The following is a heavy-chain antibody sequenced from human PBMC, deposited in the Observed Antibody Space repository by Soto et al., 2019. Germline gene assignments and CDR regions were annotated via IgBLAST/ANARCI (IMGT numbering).Heavy chain of an antibody. CDR2: INPNSGGT. CDR3: TRDLLRIVVVPAAIAYYYYGMDV. J-gene: IGHJ6*02. Sequence: GASVKVSCKASGYTFTGYYMHWVRQAPGQGLEWMGWINPNSGGTNYAQKFQGRVTMTRDTSISTAYMELSRLRSDDTAVYYCTRDLLRIVVVPAAIAYYYYGMDVWGQGTTVTVSS. CDR1: GYTFTGYY. D-gene: IGHD2-2*02. V-gene: IGHV1-2*02.